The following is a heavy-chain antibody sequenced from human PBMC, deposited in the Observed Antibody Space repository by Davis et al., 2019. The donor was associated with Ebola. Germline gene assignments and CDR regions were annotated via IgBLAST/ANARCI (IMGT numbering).Heavy chain of an antibody. J-gene: IGHJ4*02. V-gene: IGHV3-9*01. CDR3: AGSGTYYFDY. Sequence: GGSLRLSCAASGFTFDDYAMHWVRHAPGKGLEWVSGISWNSGSIGYADSVKGRFTISRDNAKNSLYLQMNSLRAEDTALYYCAGSGTYYFDYWGQGTLVTVSS. D-gene: IGHD2-15*01. CDR1: GFTFDDYA. CDR2: ISWNSGSI.